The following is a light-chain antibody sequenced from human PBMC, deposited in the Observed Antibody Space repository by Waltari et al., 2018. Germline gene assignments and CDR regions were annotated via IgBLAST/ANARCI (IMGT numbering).Light chain of an antibody. CDR1: QNLLSSSNTKNH. CDR3: QQYHTAPQP. V-gene: IGKV4-1*01. CDR2: WAS. Sequence: TQSPDSRAVSVGARATITCTSGQNLLSSSNTKNHLAWYQQKPGQPPTLLIYWASTRESGVPDRFSGSGSGTDFTLSISNLQAEDVAIYYCQQYHTAPQPFGQGTKVEI. J-gene: IGKJ1*01.